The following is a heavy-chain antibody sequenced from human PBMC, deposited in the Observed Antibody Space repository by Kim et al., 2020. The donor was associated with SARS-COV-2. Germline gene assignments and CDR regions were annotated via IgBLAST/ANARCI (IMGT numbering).Heavy chain of an antibody. J-gene: IGHJ4*02. Sequence: SVKVSCKASGGTFSSYAISWVRQAPGQGLEWMGGIIPIFGTANYAQKFQGRVTITADESTSTAYMELSSLRSEDTAVYYCARVAEYYDSSGYTPLQYYFDYWGQGTLVTVSS. CDR1: GGTFSSYA. D-gene: IGHD3-22*01. CDR3: ARVAEYYDSSGYTPLQYYFDY. CDR2: IIPIFGTA. V-gene: IGHV1-69*13.